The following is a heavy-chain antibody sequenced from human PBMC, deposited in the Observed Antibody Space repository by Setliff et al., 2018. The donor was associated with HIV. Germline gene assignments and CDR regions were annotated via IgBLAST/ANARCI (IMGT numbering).Heavy chain of an antibody. D-gene: IGHD3-3*01. CDR1: GGSISSSSYY. V-gene: IGHV4-39*01. CDR2: IYYSGST. CDR3: ARQSRPSTSFGVVIRSGDY. J-gene: IGHJ4*02. Sequence: PSLTCTVSGGSISSSSYYWGWIRQPPGKGLEWIGSIYYSGSTYYNPSLKSRVTISVDTSKNQFSLKLSSVTAADTAVYYCARQSRPSTSFGVVIRSGDYWGQGTLVTVTS.